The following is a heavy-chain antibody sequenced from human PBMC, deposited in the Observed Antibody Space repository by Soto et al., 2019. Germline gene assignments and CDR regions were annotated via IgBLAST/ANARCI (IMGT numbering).Heavy chain of an antibody. D-gene: IGHD1-1*01. V-gene: IGHV4-61*08. Sequence: LSLTCTVSGDSVTSGDYYWSWIRQPPGKGLEWIGYIYYSGNTNYSPPLKSRVAISLDTSHNQFSLKLSSVTAADTAGYFCARIPVGTYMTHWFDPWGQGTLVTVSS. J-gene: IGHJ5*01. CDR3: ARIPVGTYMTHWFDP. CDR2: IYYSGNT. CDR1: GDSVTSGDYY.